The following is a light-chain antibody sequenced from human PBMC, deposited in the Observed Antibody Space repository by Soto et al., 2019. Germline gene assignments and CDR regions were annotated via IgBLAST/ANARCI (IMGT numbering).Light chain of an antibody. Sequence: QSALTQPRSVSGSPGQSVTISCSGSSSDVGGYNFVSWYQQHPNKAPKLMIYDVSKRPSGVPDRFSGSKSGNTASLTISGLQAEDEADYYYCSNAGSFTWVFGGGTKLTVL. CDR3: CSNAGSFTWV. CDR1: SSDVGGYNF. J-gene: IGLJ3*02. V-gene: IGLV2-11*01. CDR2: DVS.